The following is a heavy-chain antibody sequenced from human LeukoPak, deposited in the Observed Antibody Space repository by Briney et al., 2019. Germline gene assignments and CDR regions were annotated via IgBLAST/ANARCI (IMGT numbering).Heavy chain of an antibody. D-gene: IGHD4-17*01. Sequence: GGSLRLSCAASGFTFSSYSMNWVRQAPGRGLEWVSSISSSSSYIYYADSVKGRFTISRDNAKNTLYLQMNSLRAEDTAVYYCARETDDYGDVFRYWGQGTLVTVSS. V-gene: IGHV3-21*01. CDR1: GFTFSSYS. CDR3: ARETDDYGDVFRY. J-gene: IGHJ4*02. CDR2: ISSSSSYI.